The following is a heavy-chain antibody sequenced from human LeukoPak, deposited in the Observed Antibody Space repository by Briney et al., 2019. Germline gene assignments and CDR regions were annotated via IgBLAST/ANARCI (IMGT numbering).Heavy chain of an antibody. CDR3: ARQTNSGYDWRFDS. CDR1: GGSISSYY. V-gene: IGHV4-34*01. Sequence: SETLSLTCTVSGGSISSYYWSWIRQPPGKGLEWIGEINHSGSANYNPSLKSRVTMSVDTSKSQFSLRLSSVTAADTVLHYCARQTNSGYDWRFDSWGQGTLVTVSS. CDR2: INHSGSA. J-gene: IGHJ4*02. D-gene: IGHD5-12*01.